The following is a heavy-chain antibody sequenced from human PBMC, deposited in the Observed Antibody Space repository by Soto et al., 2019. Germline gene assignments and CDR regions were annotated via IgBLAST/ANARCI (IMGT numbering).Heavy chain of an antibody. V-gene: IGHV1-18*01. CDR1: GYTFTSYG. CDR3: ARAVGYLPTLSGCFAP. CDR2: ISAYNGNT. D-gene: IGHD2-21*01. J-gene: IGHJ5*02. Sequence: ASVKVSCKASGYTFTSYGISWVRQAPGQGLEWMGWISAYNGNTNYAQKLQGRVTMTTDTSTSTAYMELRSLRSDDTAVYYCARAVGYLPTLSGCFAPWGHGTLVTVSS.